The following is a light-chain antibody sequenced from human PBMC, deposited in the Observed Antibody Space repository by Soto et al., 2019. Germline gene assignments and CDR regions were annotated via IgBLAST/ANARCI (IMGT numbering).Light chain of an antibody. CDR3: QPYNIYPLI. CDR1: QSISSY. J-gene: IGKJ4*01. V-gene: IGKV1-5*03. Sequence: DIQMTQSPSSLSASVGDRVTITCRASQSISSYLNWYQQKPGKAPKLLIYKASSLESGVPSRFSGSGSGTEFTLTISSLQPDDFATYYCQPYNIYPLIFGGGTQVEIK. CDR2: KAS.